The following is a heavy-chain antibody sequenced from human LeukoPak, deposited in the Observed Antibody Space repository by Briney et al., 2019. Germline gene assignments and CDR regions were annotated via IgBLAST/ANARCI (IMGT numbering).Heavy chain of an antibody. V-gene: IGHV3-53*05. D-gene: IGHD2-2*01. J-gene: IGHJ6*02. CDR3: ARERIVVVVTENKLQHFGTDV. CDR1: GFTVSSNY. CDR2: IYSGGST. Sequence: GGSLRLSCAASGFTVSSNYMSWVRQAPGKGLEWVSVIYSGGSTYYADSVKGRFTISRDNSQNTVYLQMNSLRAEDSAVYYCARERIVVVVTENKLQHFGTDVWGQGTTVIVSS.